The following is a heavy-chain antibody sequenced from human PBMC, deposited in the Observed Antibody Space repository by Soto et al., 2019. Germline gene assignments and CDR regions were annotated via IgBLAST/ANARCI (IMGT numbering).Heavy chain of an antibody. CDR2: IDYVGST. D-gene: IGHD3-10*01. J-gene: IGHJ4*02. CDR1: GDSINTRY. CDR3: VRQRGNYFDF. V-gene: IGHV4-59*11. Sequence: SQTLSLTSSVSGDSINTRYWSCIRQPPGKGLECIGYIDYVGSTNYAPSLQSRVTMSVDTSKSQVSLKLRYVTAADTAVYYCVRQRGNYFDFWGQGTLVTVS.